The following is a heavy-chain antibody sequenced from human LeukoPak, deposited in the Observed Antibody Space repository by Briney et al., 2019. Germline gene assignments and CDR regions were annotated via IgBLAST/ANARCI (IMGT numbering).Heavy chain of an antibody. Sequence: GGSLRLSCAAAGFTVSSNYMSWVRQARGKGMEWVSVIYSGDSTYYADSVKGRFTISRDNSKNTLYLQMNSLRAEDTAVYYCARAPGSSWYIGYWGQGTLVTVSS. CDR2: IYSGDST. J-gene: IGHJ4*02. D-gene: IGHD6-13*01. V-gene: IGHV3-66*01. CDR3: ARAPGSSWYIGY. CDR1: GFTVSSNY.